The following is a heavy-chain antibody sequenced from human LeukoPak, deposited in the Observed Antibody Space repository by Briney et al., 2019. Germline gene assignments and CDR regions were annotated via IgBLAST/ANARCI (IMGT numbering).Heavy chain of an antibody. CDR3: ARVASCAGDCHHMDS. D-gene: IGHD2-21*02. CDR1: GFTFSNYE. CDR2: ISSSGGTM. Sequence: QPGGSLRLSCAASGFTFSNYEMNWVRQAPGRGLEWVSYISSSGGTMYYADSVKGRFTISRDNAKNSLYLQMNSLRAEDTAVYYYARVASCAGDCHHMDSWGQGTLVTVSS. V-gene: IGHV3-48*03. J-gene: IGHJ4*02.